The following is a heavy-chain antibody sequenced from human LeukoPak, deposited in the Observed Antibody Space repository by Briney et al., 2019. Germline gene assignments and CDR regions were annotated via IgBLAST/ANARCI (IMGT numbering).Heavy chain of an antibody. D-gene: IGHD3-22*01. CDR1: GFTFTTYT. CDR2: ISSDGNNE. Sequence: GGSLRLSCAASGFTFTTYTMHWVRQAPGKGLEWVAVISSDGNNEYYADSVKGRFTISRDNAKNTLYLQMNSLRAEDTAVYYCVRDRRYYNSSGSARWFDPWGQGTLVTVSS. CDR3: VRDRRYYNSSGSARWFDP. J-gene: IGHJ5*02. V-gene: IGHV3-30*04.